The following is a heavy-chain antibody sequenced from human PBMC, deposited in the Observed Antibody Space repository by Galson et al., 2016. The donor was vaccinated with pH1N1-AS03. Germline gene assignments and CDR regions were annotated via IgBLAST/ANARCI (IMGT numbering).Heavy chain of an antibody. Sequence: SLRLSCAASGFIFTTYAMNWVRQAPGKGLEWVSLISYDGGKKSYAESVKARFTISRDNSNNTLYLQMNSLRAEDTAIYYCTRVIDPFDHLYYYAMDVWGQGTTVTVSS. V-gene: IGHV3-30*07. CDR3: TRVIDPFDHLYYYAMDV. CDR2: ISYDGGKK. CDR1: GFIFTTYA. D-gene: IGHD2/OR15-2a*01. J-gene: IGHJ6*02.